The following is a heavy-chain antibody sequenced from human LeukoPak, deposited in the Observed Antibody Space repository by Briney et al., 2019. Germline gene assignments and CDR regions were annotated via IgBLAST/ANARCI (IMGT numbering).Heavy chain of an antibody. J-gene: IGHJ4*02. CDR3: AKSYYDSSGYRGDLEY. Sequence: AGRSLRLSCAASGFTFSSYAMHWVRRAPGKGLEWVAVISYDGSNKYYADSVKGRFTISRDNSKNTLYLQMNSLRAEDTAVYYCAKSYYDSSGYRGDLEYWGQGTLVTVSS. V-gene: IGHV3-30*04. D-gene: IGHD3-22*01. CDR1: GFTFSSYA. CDR2: ISYDGSNK.